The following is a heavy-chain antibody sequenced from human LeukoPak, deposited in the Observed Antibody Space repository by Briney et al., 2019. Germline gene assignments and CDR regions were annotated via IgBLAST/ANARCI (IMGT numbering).Heavy chain of an antibody. D-gene: IGHD6-13*01. CDR3: AKDRGWLSIAAHFDY. V-gene: IGHV3-30*18. J-gene: IGHJ4*02. CDR1: KFTFSHYG. CDR2: ISYDGSNK. Sequence: GGSLRLSCTASKFTFSHYGMQWVRQAPGKGLEWVAVISYDGSNKYYADSVKGRFTIPRDNSKNTLYLQMNSLRAEDTAVYYCAKDRGWLSIAAHFDYWGQGTLVTVSS.